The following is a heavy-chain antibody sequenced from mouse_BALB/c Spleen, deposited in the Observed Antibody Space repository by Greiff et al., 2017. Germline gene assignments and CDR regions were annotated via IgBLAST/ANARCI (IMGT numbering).Heavy chain of an antibody. Sequence: VQLQQSGAELVRPGALVKLSCKASGFNIKDYYMHWVKQRPEQGLEWIGWIDPENGNTIYDPKFQGKASITADTSSNTAYLQLSSLTSEDTAVYYCARYYSSWFAYWGQGTLVTVSA. D-gene: IGHD2-12*01. CDR2: IDPENGNT. V-gene: IGHV14-1*02. CDR3: ARYYSSWFAY. CDR1: GFNIKDYY. J-gene: IGHJ3*01.